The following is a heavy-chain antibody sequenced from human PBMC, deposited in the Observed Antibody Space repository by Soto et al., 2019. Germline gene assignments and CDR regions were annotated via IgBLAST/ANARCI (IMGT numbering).Heavy chain of an antibody. CDR3: AREGYTFGPGEVKGAFDI. V-gene: IGHV1-69*13. CDR2: IIPIFGTI. J-gene: IGHJ3*02. D-gene: IGHD1-1*01. CDR1: GGTFGSNA. Sequence: SVKVSCKASGGTFGSNAISWVRQAPGQGLERMGNIIPIFGTINNAQKFQGRVTITADESTNTAYMELSSLRSEDTAVYYCAREGYTFGPGEVKGAFDIWGQGTMVTVSS.